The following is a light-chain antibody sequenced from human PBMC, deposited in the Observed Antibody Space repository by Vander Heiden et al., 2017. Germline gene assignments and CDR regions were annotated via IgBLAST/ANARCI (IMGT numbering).Light chain of an antibody. V-gene: IGLV3-19*01. CDR3: NSRDSSGNHSPL. CDR1: SLRSYY. CDR2: GKN. J-gene: IGLJ2*01. Sequence: SSELTQDPAVSVALGQTVRITCQGDSLRSYYASWYQQKPGQAPVLVIYGKNNRPSGIPDRFSGSSSGNTASLTITGAQAEDEADYYCNSRDSSGNHSPLFGGGTKLTVL.